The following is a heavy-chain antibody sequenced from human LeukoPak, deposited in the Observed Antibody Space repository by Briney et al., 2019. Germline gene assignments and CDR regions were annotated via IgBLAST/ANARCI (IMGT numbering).Heavy chain of an antibody. D-gene: IGHD3-10*01. CDR1: GFTFSIYA. CDR2: LYSGGTT. Sequence: AGGSLRLSCAASGFTFSIYAMSWVRQAPGKGLDWVSVLYSGGTTYYADSVKGRFTISRDNSKNTLYLQMNSLRAEDTAVYYCAREDHYGSGFDYWGQGTLVTVSS. V-gene: IGHV3-66*01. CDR3: AREDHYGSGFDY. J-gene: IGHJ4*02.